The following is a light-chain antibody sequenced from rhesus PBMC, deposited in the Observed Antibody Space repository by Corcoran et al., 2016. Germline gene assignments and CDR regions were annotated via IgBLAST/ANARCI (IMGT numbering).Light chain of an antibody. CDR1: QGISSW. CDR2: KAA. J-gene: IGKJ3*01. V-gene: IGKV1-22*01. Sequence: DIQMTQSPSSLSASVGDTVTITCRASQGISSWLAWYQQKPGKAPKLLSYKAASVQSGVPSRFSGSGSGTDFTLTISSLQSEDFATYYCQQYSSRPFTFGPGTKLDIK. CDR3: QQYSSRPFT.